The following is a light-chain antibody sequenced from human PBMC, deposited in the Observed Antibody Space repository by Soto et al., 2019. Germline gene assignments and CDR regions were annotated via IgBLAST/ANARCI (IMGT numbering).Light chain of an antibody. J-gene: IGLJ1*01. CDR2: EVS. V-gene: IGLV2-14*01. Sequence: QSVLTQPASVSGSDGQSITISCTGTSSDVGDYNFVSWYQQHPGKAPKLMIYEVSNRPSGVSNRFSGSKSGNTASLTISGLQGEDEADYYCSSYTSSSTYVFGTGTKLTVL. CDR1: SSDVGDYNF. CDR3: SSYTSSSTYV.